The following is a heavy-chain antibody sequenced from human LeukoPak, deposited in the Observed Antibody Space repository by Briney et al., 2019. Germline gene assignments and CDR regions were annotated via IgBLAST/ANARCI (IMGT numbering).Heavy chain of an antibody. J-gene: IGHJ4*02. V-gene: IGHV4-30-2*01. Sequence: PSQTLSLTCAVSGGSIGSGGYSWSWIRQPPGKGLEWIGYIYHSGSTYYNPSLKSRVTISVDRSKNQFSLKLSSVTAADTAVYYCARGGEYSYGPFFDYWGQGTLVTVSS. CDR1: GGSIGSGGYS. CDR2: IYHSGST. CDR3: ARGGEYSYGPFFDY. D-gene: IGHD5-18*01.